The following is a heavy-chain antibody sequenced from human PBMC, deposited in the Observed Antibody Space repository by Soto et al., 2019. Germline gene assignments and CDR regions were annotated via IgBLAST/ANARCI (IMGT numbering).Heavy chain of an antibody. J-gene: IGHJ5*02. CDR2: INPHGGST. D-gene: IGHD3-3*01. CDR3: ARSSGGNFGIIIEGSNWFDP. CDR1: GTPFISYA. V-gene: IGHV1-46*01. Sequence: ASVMVSCKASGTPFISYAISWVRQAPGQGLEWMGVINPHGGSTKYAQKFQGRVTMTRDTSRSTVYMELRSLRSDDTAIYYCARSSGGNFGIIIEGSNWFDPWGQGTLVTVSS.